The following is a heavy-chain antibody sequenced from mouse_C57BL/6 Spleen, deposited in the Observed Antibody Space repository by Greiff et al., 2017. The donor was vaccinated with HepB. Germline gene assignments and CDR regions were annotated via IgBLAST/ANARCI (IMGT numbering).Heavy chain of an antibody. CDR1: GFTFSSYA. CDR2: ISDGGSYT. V-gene: IGHV5-4*03. CDR3: ARGAHRGYYAMDY. Sequence: EVKVVESGGGLVKPGGSLKLSCAASGFTFSSYAMSWVRQTPEKRLEWVATISDGGSYTYYPDNVKGRFTISRDNAKNNLYLQMSHLKSEDTAMYYCARGAHRGYYAMDYWGQGTSVTVSS. J-gene: IGHJ4*01.